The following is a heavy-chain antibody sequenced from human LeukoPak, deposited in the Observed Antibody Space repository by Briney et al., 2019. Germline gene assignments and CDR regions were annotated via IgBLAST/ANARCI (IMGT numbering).Heavy chain of an antibody. V-gene: IGHV3-74*01. CDR3: ARDDRYGGHLDY. D-gene: IGHD1-26*01. Sequence: PGGSLRLSCAASGFTFSSYWMHWVRQAPGEGLVWVSRINSDGSSTSYADSVKGRFTISRDNAKNTLYLQMNSLRAEDTAAYYCARDDRYGGHLDYWGQGTLVTVSS. CDR1: GFTFSSYW. CDR2: INSDGSST. J-gene: IGHJ4*02.